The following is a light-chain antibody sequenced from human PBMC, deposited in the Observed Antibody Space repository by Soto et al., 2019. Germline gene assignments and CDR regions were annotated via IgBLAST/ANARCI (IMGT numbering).Light chain of an antibody. J-gene: IGLJ1*01. CDR2: DVS. V-gene: IGLV2-14*01. Sequence: QSVLTQPASVSGSPGQSITISCTGTSGDVGAYNYVSWYQQHPGKAPRLMIYDVSNRPSGASNRFSGSKSGNTASLTISGLQSEDEADYYCSSFTNASSYVFGTGTKLTVL. CDR3: SSFTNASSYV. CDR1: SGDVGAYNY.